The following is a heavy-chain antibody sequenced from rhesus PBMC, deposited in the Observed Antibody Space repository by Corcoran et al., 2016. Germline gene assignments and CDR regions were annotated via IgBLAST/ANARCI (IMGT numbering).Heavy chain of an antibody. CDR1: GFSLTTSGMG. CDR3: ARYNWNYGYCDY. J-gene: IGHJ4*01. Sequence: QVTLKESGPALVKPTQTLTLTCTFSGFSLTTSGMGVGWIRQPPGKSLEWLALIYWDDDKRYSTSLKTRLTISKDTSNNHVVLTMTNMDPVDTATYYCARYNWNYGYCDYWGQGVLVTVSS. V-gene: IGHV2-174*01. D-gene: IGHD1-26*01. CDR2: IYWDDDK.